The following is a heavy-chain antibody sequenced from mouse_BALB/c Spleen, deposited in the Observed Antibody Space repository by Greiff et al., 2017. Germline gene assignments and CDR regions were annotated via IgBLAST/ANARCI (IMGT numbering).Heavy chain of an antibody. CDR3: AREGGDYDVAWFAY. V-gene: IGHV5-6-5*01. Sequence: EVKLEESGGGLVKPGGSLKLSCAASGFTFSSYAMSWVRQTPEKRLEWVASISSGGSTYYPDSVKGRFTISRDNARNILYLQMSSLRSEDTAMYYCAREGGDYDVAWFAYWGQGTLVTVSA. J-gene: IGHJ3*01. CDR1: GFTFSSYA. D-gene: IGHD2-4*01. CDR2: ISSGGST.